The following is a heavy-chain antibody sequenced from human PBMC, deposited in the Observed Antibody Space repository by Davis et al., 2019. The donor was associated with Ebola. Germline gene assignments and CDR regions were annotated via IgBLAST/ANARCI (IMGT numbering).Heavy chain of an antibody. CDR2: INSDGSST. CDR1: GFTFSSYS. CDR3: ARGVAAAEN. V-gene: IGHV3-74*01. Sequence: GESLKISCAASGFTFSSYSMNWVRQAPGKGLVWVSRINSDGSSTSYADSVKGRFTISRDNAKNTLYLQMNSLRAEDTAVYYCARGVAAAENWGQGTTVTVSS. D-gene: IGHD6-13*01. J-gene: IGHJ6*02.